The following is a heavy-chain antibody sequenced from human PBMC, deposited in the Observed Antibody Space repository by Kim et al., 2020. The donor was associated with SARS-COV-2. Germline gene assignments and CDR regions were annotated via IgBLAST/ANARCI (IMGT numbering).Heavy chain of an antibody. Sequence: SVKVSCKASGGTFSSYAISWVRQAPGQGLEWMGRIIPILGIANYAQKFQGRVTITADKSTSTAYMELSSLRSEDTAVYYCARAPALYYYDSSGHGREYMDVWGKGTTVTVSS. CDR2: IIPILGIA. CDR1: GGTFSSYA. V-gene: IGHV1-69*04. CDR3: ARAPALYYYDSSGHGREYMDV. D-gene: IGHD3-22*01. J-gene: IGHJ6*03.